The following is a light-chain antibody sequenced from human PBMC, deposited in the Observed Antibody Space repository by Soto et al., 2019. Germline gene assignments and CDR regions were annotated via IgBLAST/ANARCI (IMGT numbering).Light chain of an antibody. CDR1: QSVSSN. J-gene: IGKJ2*01. CDR3: QQYNNWPPTYT. V-gene: IGKV3-15*01. Sequence: EIVMTQSPATLSVSPGERATLSCRASQSVSSNLARYQQKPGQTPRLLIYGASTRATGIPARFSGSGYGTAFTITLSRLPSEDFAVYYCQQYNNWPPTYTFGQGTKLESK. CDR2: GAS.